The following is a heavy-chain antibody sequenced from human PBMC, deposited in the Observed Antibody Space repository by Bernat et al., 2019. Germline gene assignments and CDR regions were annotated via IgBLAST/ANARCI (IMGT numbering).Heavy chain of an antibody. V-gene: IGHV2-26*01. CDR2: IFSNDEK. J-gene: IGHJ4*02. D-gene: IGHD4-17*01. Sequence: QVTLKESGPVLVKPTETLTLTCTVSGFSLSNARMGVSWIRQPPGKALEWLAHIFSNDEKSYSTPLKSRITISKDTSKSQVVLTMTNMDPVDTATYYCARIPLMTTVTTISFDYWGQGTLVTVSS. CDR1: GFSLSNARMG. CDR3: ARIPLMTTVTTISFDY.